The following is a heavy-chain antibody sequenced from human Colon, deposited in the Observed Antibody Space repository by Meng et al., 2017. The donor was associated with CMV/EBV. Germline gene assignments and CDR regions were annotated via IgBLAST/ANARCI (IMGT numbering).Heavy chain of an antibody. J-gene: IGHJ6*02. CDR1: GFTLTNYD. CDR3: ARDGRYYDFWSGYYLYYYYGMDV. V-gene: IGHV3-30*02. D-gene: IGHD3-3*01. CDR2: IRYDGRDK. Sequence: GESLKISCATSGFTLTNYDMHWVRQAPGKGLEWVACIRYDGRDKYYADSVKGRFTISRDNSKNTLYLQMNSLRAEDTAVYYCARDGRYYDFWSGYYLYYYYGMDVWGQGTTVTVSS.